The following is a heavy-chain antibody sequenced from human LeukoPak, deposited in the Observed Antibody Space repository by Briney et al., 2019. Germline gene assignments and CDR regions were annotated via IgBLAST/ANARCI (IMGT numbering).Heavy chain of an antibody. D-gene: IGHD2-2*01. CDR1: GGTFSSYA. Sequence: SVKVSCKASGGTFSSYAISWVRQAPGQGLEWMGGIIPIFGTADYAQKFQGRVTITADESTSTAYMELSSLRSEDTAVYYCARVSWGTSHIFKSYYYYGMDVWGQGTTVTVSS. CDR3: ARVSWGTSHIFKSYYYYGMDV. V-gene: IGHV1-69*13. CDR2: IIPIFGTA. J-gene: IGHJ6*02.